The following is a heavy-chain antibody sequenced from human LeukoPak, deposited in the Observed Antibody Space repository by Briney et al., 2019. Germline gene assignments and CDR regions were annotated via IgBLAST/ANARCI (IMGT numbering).Heavy chain of an antibody. V-gene: IGHV3-23*01. D-gene: IGHD3-22*01. CDR2: ISGSGISP. J-gene: IGHJ1*01. Sequence: GGSLRLSCAASGFTFSSYSMNWVRQAPGKGLEWVSAISGSGISPYYADSVKGRFTISRDNSKNTLYLQMNSLRAEDTAAYYFAKYDSYYDSSGYYPQYFQHWGQGTLVTVSS. CDR1: GFTFSSYS. CDR3: AKYDSYYDSSGYYPQYFQH.